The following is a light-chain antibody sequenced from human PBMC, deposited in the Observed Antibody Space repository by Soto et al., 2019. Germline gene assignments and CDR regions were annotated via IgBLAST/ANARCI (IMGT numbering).Light chain of an antibody. J-gene: IGKJ5*01. V-gene: IGKV3-20*01. CDR3: QQYNDWPPIT. CDR2: GAS. Sequence: EIVLTQSPGTLSLSPGERATLSCRASQSVSSSYLAWYQPKPGQAPRLLIYGASSRPTGIPDRFSGSGSGTDFTLTISSLQSEDFAVYYCQQYNDWPPITFGQGTRLEI. CDR1: QSVSSSY.